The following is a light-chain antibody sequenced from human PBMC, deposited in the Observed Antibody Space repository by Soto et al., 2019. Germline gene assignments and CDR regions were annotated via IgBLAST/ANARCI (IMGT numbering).Light chain of an antibody. J-gene: IGKJ2*01. CDR3: QHYGSSPYT. CDR2: AAS. Sequence: DIQMTQSPSSVSASVGDRVTITCRASQGISSWLAWYQQKPGKAPKLLIYAASSLQSGVPSRFSGSGSGTDFTLTVSRLEPEDFAVYFCQHYGSSPYTFGQGTKLEIK. CDR1: QGISSW. V-gene: IGKV1-12*01.